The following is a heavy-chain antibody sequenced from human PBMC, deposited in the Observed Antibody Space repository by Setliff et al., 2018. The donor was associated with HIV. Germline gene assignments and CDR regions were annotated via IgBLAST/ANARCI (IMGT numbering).Heavy chain of an antibody. Sequence: PSETLSLTCTVSGYSINSGYYWSWIRQPPGKGLEWIGYIYYSGSTNYNPSLKSRVSISVDTSNNRFSLKLSPVTAADTAVYYCARETYDYVWGTYRYRPRHFDYWGQGALVTVSS. CDR2: IYYSGST. CDR3: ARETYDYVWGTYRYRPRHFDY. J-gene: IGHJ4*02. CDR1: GYSINSGYY. D-gene: IGHD3-16*02. V-gene: IGHV4-61*03.